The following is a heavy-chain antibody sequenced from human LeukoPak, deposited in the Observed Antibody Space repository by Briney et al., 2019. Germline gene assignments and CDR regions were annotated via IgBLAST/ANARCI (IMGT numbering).Heavy chain of an antibody. CDR3: ARDVTTEKLDY. Sequence: ASVKVSCKVSGYTLTELSMHWVRQAPGKGLEWMGGFDPEDGETIYAQKFQGRVTMTRDTSISTAYMELSRLRSDDTAVYYCARDVTTEKLDYWGQGTLVTVSS. CDR2: FDPEDGET. D-gene: IGHD4-17*01. CDR1: GYTLTELS. J-gene: IGHJ4*02. V-gene: IGHV1-24*01.